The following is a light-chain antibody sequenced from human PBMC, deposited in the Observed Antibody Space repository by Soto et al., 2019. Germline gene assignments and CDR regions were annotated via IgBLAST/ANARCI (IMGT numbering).Light chain of an antibody. Sequence: EIVMTQSPATLSVSPGERVTLSCRASQSISTNLAWYQQKSGQAPSLLIYGAFTRATGIPARFSGSGSGTEFTLTISILQSEDFAVYYCQQYNDWPPYTFGQGTKLEIK. J-gene: IGKJ2*01. V-gene: IGKV3-15*01. CDR2: GAF. CDR3: QQYNDWPPYT. CDR1: QSISTN.